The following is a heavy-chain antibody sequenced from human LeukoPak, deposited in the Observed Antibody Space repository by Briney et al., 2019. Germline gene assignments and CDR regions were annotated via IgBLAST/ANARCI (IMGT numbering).Heavy chain of an antibody. CDR1: GGTFSSYA. CDR2: INPNSGGT. Sequence: ASMKVSCKASGGTFSSYAISWVRQAPGQGLEWMGWINPNSGGTNYAQKFQGRVTMTRDTSISTAYMELSRLRSDDTAVYYCARGLGLAVAGKNRAYYFDYWGQGTLVTVSS. D-gene: IGHD6-19*01. V-gene: IGHV1-2*02. J-gene: IGHJ4*02. CDR3: ARGLGLAVAGKNRAYYFDY.